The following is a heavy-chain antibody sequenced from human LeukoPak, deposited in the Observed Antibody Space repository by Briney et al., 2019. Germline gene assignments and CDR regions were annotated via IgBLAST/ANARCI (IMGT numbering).Heavy chain of an antibody. CDR3: ARLYCSGGSCYQPFDY. Sequence: PGGSLRLSCAASGFTFSSYAMHWVRQAPGKGLEWVAFIWYDGSSKYYADSVKGRFTISRDNAKNSLYLQMNSLRAEDTAVYYCARLYCSGGSCYQPFDYWGQGTLVTVSS. CDR2: IWYDGSSK. J-gene: IGHJ4*02. D-gene: IGHD2-15*01. V-gene: IGHV3-30*04. CDR1: GFTFSSYA.